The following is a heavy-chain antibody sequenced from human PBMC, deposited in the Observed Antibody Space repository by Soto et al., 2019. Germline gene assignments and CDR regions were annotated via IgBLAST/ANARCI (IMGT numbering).Heavy chain of an antibody. J-gene: IGHJ6*02. Sequence: QITLKESGPTLVKPTQTLTLTCTFSGFSLSTSGVGVAWIRQPPGKALVWLTIIYWDDDKRYRPSLERRLTITKATSKNQVVLTMTNMDSVDTATYYCAYLPCSGGSCYWFSFSGMDVWGQGTTVTVSS. D-gene: IGHD2-15*01. CDR3: AYLPCSGGSCYWFSFSGMDV. CDR1: GFSLSTSGVG. V-gene: IGHV2-5*02. CDR2: IYWDDDK.